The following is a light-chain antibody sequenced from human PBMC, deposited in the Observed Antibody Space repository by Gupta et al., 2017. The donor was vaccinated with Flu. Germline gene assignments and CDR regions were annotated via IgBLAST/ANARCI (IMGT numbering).Light chain of an antibody. Sequence: IVMTQSPLSLPVTPGEPASISCRSSQSLLHSNGYTYLDWYLQKPGQSPQLLIYLRSTRASGVPDRFSGSGSGTDFTLKISRVEAEDVGVYYCMQALQTPFSFGQGTKLDIK. J-gene: IGKJ2*03. CDR2: LRS. CDR3: MQALQTPFS. CDR1: QSLLHSNGYTY. V-gene: IGKV2-28*01.